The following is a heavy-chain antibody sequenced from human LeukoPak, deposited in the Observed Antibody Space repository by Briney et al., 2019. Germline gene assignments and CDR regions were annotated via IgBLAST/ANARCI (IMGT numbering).Heavy chain of an antibody. Sequence: NASETLSLTCTVSGGSISSYYWSWIRQAPGMGLEWIGYISYTGSTNYNPSLKSRVTISGDMSKSQFSLKLSSVTAADTAVYYCARRIASSGKGFDYWGQGTLVTVSS. D-gene: IGHD6-13*01. J-gene: IGHJ4*02. CDR3: ARRIASSGKGFDY. CDR2: ISYTGST. CDR1: GGSISSYY. V-gene: IGHV4-59*01.